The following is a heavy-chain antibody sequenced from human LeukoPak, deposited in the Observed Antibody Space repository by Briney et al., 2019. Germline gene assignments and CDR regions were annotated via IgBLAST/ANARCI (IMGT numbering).Heavy chain of an antibody. CDR2: ISGSGGST. V-gene: IGHV3-23*01. CDR3: AKDLGSSGYYYGFDY. Sequence: GGSLRLSCAASGFTFSSYGMSWVRQAPGKGLEWVSAISGSGGSTYYADSVKGRFTISRDNSKNTLYLQMNSLRAEDTAVYYCAKDLGSSGYYYGFDYWGQGTLVTVSS. CDR1: GFTFSSYG. D-gene: IGHD3-22*01. J-gene: IGHJ4*02.